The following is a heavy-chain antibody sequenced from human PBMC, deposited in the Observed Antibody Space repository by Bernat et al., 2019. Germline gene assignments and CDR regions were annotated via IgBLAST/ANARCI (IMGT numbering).Heavy chain of an antibody. CDR2: IYYSGST. D-gene: IGHD3-3*01. Sequence: QVQLQESGPGLVKPSETLSLTCTVSGGSISSFYWCWIRQPPGKGLEWIGYIYYSGSTNYNPSLKSRVTISVDTSKNQFSLKLSSMTAADTAVYYCARKGTIFYGDAFDIWGQGTMVTVSS. CDR3: ARKGTIFYGDAFDI. J-gene: IGHJ3*02. CDR1: GGSISSFY. V-gene: IGHV4-59*13.